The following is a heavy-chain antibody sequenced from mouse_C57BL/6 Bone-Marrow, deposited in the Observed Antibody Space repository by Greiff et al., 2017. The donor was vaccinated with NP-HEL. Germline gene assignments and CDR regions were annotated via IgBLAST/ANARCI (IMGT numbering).Heavy chain of an antibody. CDR3: ERDRGYFDV. CDR2: INYDGGST. J-gene: IGHJ1*03. Sequence: EVLLVESEGGLVQPGSSMKLSCTASGFTFSDYYMAWVRQGPEQGLEWVANINYDGGSTYYLDSLKSRCIISRDNAKNILYLQMRSLKSEDTATYYCERDRGYFDVWGTGTTVTVSS. CDR1: GFTFSDYY. D-gene: IGHD3-3*01. V-gene: IGHV5-16*01.